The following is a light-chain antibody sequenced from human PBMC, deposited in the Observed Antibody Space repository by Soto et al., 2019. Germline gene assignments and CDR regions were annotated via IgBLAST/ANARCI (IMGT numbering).Light chain of an antibody. J-gene: IGKJ3*01. CDR1: QSISSY. Sequence: DIQMTQSPSSLSASVGDRVTITCRASQSISSYLNWYRQKPGKAPKLLIYAASSLQSGIPPRFSGSGSGTDFTLTISSLQPEDFATYYCQQSYSTPFTFGPGTEVDI. CDR3: QQSYSTPFT. V-gene: IGKV1-39*01. CDR2: AAS.